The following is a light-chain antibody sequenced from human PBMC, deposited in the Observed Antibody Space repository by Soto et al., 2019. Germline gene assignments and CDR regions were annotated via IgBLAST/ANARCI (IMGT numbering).Light chain of an antibody. Sequence: EIVLTQSPATLSLSPGERATLSCRASQSVSSYLAWYQQKPGQAPRLLIYDASNRATGIPARFSGSGSGTDFTLTISSLEPEDFATYYCQQLNGSPWTFGQGTKVEI. CDR1: QSVSSY. V-gene: IGKV3-11*01. J-gene: IGKJ1*01. CDR3: QQLNGSPWT. CDR2: DAS.